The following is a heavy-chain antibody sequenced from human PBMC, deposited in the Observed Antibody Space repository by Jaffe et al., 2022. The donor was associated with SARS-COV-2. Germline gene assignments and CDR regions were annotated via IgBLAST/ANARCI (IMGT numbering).Heavy chain of an antibody. D-gene: IGHD2-21*01. J-gene: IGHJ6*02. CDR1: GFTFRNYR. CDR3: ARHIVGVIGIREFGLDV. CDR2: IGIDTSYI. Sequence: EGHLVESGGGLVKPGESLTLSCAASGFTFRNYRMNWVRQAPGKGLEWVSSIGIDTSYIYYADSLQGRFTVSRDNAKNSLYLHMNSLRAEDTAVYYCARHIVGVIGIREFGLDVWGQGTTVTVSS. V-gene: IGHV3-21*01.